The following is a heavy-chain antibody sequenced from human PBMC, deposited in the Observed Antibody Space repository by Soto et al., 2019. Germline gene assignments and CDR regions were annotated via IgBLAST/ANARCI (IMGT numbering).Heavy chain of an antibody. D-gene: IGHD6-13*01. V-gene: IGHV5-10-1*01. J-gene: IGHJ5*02. Sequence: XESLRVSWKGSGYSFTTYWISWVLQMPGKGLEWMGRIDPSDSYTNYSPSFQGHVTISADKSISTAYLQWSSLKASDTAMYYCERLGIAAAGNPGPWGQGTLVTVSS. CDR3: ERLGIAAAGNPGP. CDR1: GYSFTTYW. CDR2: IDPSDSYT.